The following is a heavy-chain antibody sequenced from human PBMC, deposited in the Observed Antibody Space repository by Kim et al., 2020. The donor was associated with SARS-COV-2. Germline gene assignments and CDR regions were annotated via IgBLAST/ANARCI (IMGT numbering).Heavy chain of an antibody. CDR1: GFTFSSYG. V-gene: IGHV3-33*01. CDR3: ARDTRDYYGMDV. CDR2: IWYDGSNK. J-gene: IGHJ6*02. Sequence: GGSLRLSCAASGFTFSSYGMHWVRQAPGKGLEWVAVIWYDGSNKYYADSVKGRFTISRDNSKNTLYLQMNSLRGEDTAVYYCARDTRDYYGMDVWGQGTTVTVSS.